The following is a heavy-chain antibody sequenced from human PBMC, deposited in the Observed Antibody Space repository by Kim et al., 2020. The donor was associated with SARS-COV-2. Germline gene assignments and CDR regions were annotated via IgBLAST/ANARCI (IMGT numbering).Heavy chain of an antibody. CDR2: T. Sequence: TSYADSVKGRFTISRDNAKNTLYLQMNSLRAEDTAVYYCARDGRPGAFDIWGQGTMVTVSS. J-gene: IGHJ3*02. D-gene: IGHD1-1*01. V-gene: IGHV3-74*01. CDR3: ARDGRPGAFDI.